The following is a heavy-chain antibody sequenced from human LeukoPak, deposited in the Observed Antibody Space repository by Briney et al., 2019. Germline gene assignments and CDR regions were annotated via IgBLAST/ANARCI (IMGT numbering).Heavy chain of an antibody. Sequence: NHSGSTNYNPSLKSRVTISVDTSKNQFSLKLSSVTAADTAVYYCATESLRIATAGGKTDYWGQGTLVTVSS. V-gene: IGHV4-34*01. CDR2: NHSGST. D-gene: IGHD6-13*01. CDR3: ATESLRIATAGGKTDY. J-gene: IGHJ4*02.